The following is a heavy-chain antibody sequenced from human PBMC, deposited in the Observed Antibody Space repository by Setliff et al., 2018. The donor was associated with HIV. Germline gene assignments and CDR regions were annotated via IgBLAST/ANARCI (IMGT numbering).Heavy chain of an antibody. D-gene: IGHD3-16*01. J-gene: IGHJ4*02. V-gene: IGHV4-39*07. CDR3: ARVSTDYVWGSFLSSGPYYFDF. Sequence: SETLSLTCTVSGGAISSSSYYWGWIRQPPGKGLEWIGSIYYSESTYYNPSLESRVTISVDTPKNQFSLKLSSVTAADTAAYFCARVSTDYVWGSFLSSGPYYFDFWGQGALVTVSS. CDR2: IYYSEST. CDR1: GGAISSSSYY.